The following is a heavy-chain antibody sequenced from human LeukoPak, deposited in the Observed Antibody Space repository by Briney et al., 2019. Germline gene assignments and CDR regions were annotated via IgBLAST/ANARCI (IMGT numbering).Heavy chain of an antibody. Sequence: GGSLRLSCAASGFTFSTYYMSWVRQAPGKGLEWVSGIYGGGNSYYAESVTGRFTISRDNSRNTLHLKMNSLRGEDTAVYYCARELTVGATIDYWGQGTLVTVSS. V-gene: IGHV3-66*02. CDR2: IYGGGNS. CDR1: GFTFSTYY. D-gene: IGHD1-26*01. CDR3: ARELTVGATIDY. J-gene: IGHJ4*02.